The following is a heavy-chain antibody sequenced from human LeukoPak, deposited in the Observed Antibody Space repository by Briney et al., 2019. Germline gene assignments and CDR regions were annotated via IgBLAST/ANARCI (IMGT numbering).Heavy chain of an antibody. CDR2: ISGSGGST. Sequence: GGSLRLSCAASGFTFSSYAMSWVRQAPGKGLERVSAISGSGGSTYYADSVKGRFTISRDNSKNTLYLQMNSLRAEDTAVYYCAAVRGVMSYFDYWGQGTLVTVSS. CDR3: AAVRGVMSYFDY. CDR1: GFTFSSYA. D-gene: IGHD3-10*01. J-gene: IGHJ4*02. V-gene: IGHV3-23*01.